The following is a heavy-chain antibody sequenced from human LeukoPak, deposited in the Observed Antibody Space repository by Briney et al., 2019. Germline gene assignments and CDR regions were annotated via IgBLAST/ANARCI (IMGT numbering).Heavy chain of an antibody. D-gene: IGHD7-27*01. CDR3: AKYTQTGDSFDH. Sequence: GGSLRLSCVASGFTFNIYAMIWVRQAPGEGLEWVSVIGRNGDNIHYADSVKGRFTISRDNSKNTLYLQMNSLRAEDTAVYHCAKYTQTGDSFDHWGQGTLVAVSS. CDR1: GFTFNIYA. CDR2: IGRNGDNI. V-gene: IGHV3-23*01. J-gene: IGHJ4*02.